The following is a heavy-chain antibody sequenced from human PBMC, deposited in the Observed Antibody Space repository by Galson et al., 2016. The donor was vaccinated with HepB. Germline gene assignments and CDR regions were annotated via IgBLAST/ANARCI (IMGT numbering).Heavy chain of an antibody. J-gene: IGHJ4*02. CDR3: ASDLMADCGGGGDPFDY. Sequence: SGYTFTNYYLHWVRQAPGQGLEWMGIINPSGGTTTYAQKTQGRVTMTGDTSTGTVYMELSSLRSEDTDDYYCASDLMADCGGGGDPFDYWGQGTLVTVSS. CDR1: GYTFTNYY. CDR2: INPSGGTT. D-gene: IGHD2-21*01. V-gene: IGHV1-46*01.